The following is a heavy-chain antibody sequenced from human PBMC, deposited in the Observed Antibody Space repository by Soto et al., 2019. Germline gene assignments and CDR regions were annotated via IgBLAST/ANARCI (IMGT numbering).Heavy chain of an antibody. D-gene: IGHD2-21*01. CDR3: ATFDFFGQGRDGRCYSVPVSSVQLTLSSDL. J-gene: IGHJ2*01. CDR2: ISGSGGST. V-gene: IGHV3-23*01. Sequence: GKWLEWVSAISGSGGSTYYADSVNGRFTISRDNSKNTLYLKLNSLRAEDTDVYYCATFDFFGQGRDGRCYSVPVSSVQLTLSSDL.